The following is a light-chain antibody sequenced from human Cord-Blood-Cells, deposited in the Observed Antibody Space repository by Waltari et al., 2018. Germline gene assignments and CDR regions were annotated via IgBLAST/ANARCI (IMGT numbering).Light chain of an antibody. CDR2: KAS. J-gene: IGKJ1*01. CDR3: QQWRT. CDR1: QSISSW. V-gene: IGKV1-5*03. Sequence: DIQMTQSPSTLSASVGDRVTITCRASQSISSWLAWYPQKPGKAPKLLIYKASSLESGVPSRFSGSGSGTEFTLTISSLQPDDFATYYCQQWRTFGQGTKVEIK.